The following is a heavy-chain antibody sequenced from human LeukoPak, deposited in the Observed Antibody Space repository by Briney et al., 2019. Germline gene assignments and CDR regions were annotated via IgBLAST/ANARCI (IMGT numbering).Heavy chain of an antibody. CDR3: ARFPKSFNRAHNQDWFDP. J-gene: IGHJ5*02. CDR1: GGSFGNYY. CDR2: IYDSGTT. V-gene: IGHV4-59*12. Sequence: SETLSLTCTVSGGSFGNYYWSWIRQPPGKGLEWIAYIYDSGTTNYNPSLKSRVTISVDTSKNQFSLKLSSVTAADTAVYYCARFPKSFNRAHNQDWFDPWGQGTLVTVSS. D-gene: IGHD1-14*01.